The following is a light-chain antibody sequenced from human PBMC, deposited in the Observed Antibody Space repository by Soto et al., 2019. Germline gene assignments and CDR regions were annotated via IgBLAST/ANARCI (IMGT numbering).Light chain of an antibody. J-gene: IGKJ1*01. CDR2: GAS. CDR3: RRYDSSPWT. Sequence: EIVLTQSPGTLSLSPGERATLSCRASQSVSNNYLAWSQRKPGQAPRLLIYGASSRATGIPPRFSGSGSGTVFTLTIIRLEPEDFAVYYCRRYDSSPWTFGQGTKV. V-gene: IGKV3-20*01. CDR1: QSVSNNY.